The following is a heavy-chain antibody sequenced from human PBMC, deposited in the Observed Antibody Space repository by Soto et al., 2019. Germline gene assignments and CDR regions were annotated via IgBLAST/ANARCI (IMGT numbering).Heavy chain of an antibody. Sequence: GGSLRLSCAASGFTFSSYSMNWVRQAPGKGLEWVSYISSSSSTIYYADSVKGRFTISRDNAKNSLYLQMNSLRAEDTAVYYCARDDDPQNYYYYYYMDVWGKGTTVTVSS. J-gene: IGHJ6*03. CDR2: ISSSSSTI. V-gene: IGHV3-48*01. CDR1: GFTFSSYS. CDR3: ARDDDPQNYYYYYYMDV.